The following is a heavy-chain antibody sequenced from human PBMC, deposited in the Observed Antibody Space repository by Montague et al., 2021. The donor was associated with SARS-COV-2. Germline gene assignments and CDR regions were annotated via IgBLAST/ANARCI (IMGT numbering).Heavy chain of an antibody. D-gene: IGHD2-2*01. J-gene: IGHJ4*02. CDR2: IYHSGST. CDR3: ARSQDCSTTSCHFDY. Sequence: SETLSLTCTVSGSSISSGYYWGWIRQPPGKGLEWIGSIYHSGSTYYNPSLKSRVTISVGTSENQFSLKLGSATAADTAVYYCARSQDCSTTSCHFDYWGQGTLVTVSS. CDR1: GSSISSGYY. V-gene: IGHV4-38-2*02.